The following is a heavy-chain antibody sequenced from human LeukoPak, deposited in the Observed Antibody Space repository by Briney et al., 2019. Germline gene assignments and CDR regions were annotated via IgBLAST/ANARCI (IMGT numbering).Heavy chain of an antibody. V-gene: IGHV3-48*02. CDR1: GFNFSDYD. CDR2: TSTGGRTV. J-gene: IGHJ3*02. CDR3: ARGVSNYDSSAYYLDAFDI. D-gene: IGHD3-22*01. Sequence: PGGSLRLSCAASGFNFSDYDRNWLRQAPGKGLEWLSYTSTGGRTVKYADSVKGRFTISRDNAKNSLYLQMNSLRDEDTAVYYCARGVSNYDSSAYYLDAFDIWGQGTMVTVSS.